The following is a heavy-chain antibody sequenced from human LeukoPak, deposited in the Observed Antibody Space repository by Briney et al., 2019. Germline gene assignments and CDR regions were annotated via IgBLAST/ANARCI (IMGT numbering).Heavy chain of an antibody. CDR1: GGTFRSFA. V-gene: IGHV1-69*10. D-gene: IGHD2-15*01. CDR2: LILILGIA. CDR3: ARDSVVVAATPPNYYYCSMDA. J-gene: IGHJ6*02. Sequence: SVKVSCKPSGGTFRSFAISWVRQAHGRGREGMGRLILILGIANYAQKFQGIVTTTATKSTGTAYMELTSLRSDDTAVYYCARDSVVVAATPPNYYYCSMDAWGQGTTVTVSS.